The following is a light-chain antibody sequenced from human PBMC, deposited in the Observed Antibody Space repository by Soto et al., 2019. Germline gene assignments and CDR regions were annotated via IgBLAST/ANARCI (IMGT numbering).Light chain of an antibody. Sequence: QSVLTQPPSVSAAAGQKVTISCSGSSSNIGSDYVSWYQQLPGAAPNLLIYENNKRPSGIPDRFSGSKSGTSATLGITGLETGDEADYYCAAWDKSLNGGVFGGGTTLTVL. V-gene: IGLV1-51*02. CDR1: SSNIGSDY. J-gene: IGLJ2*01. CDR2: ENN. CDR3: AAWDKSLNGGV.